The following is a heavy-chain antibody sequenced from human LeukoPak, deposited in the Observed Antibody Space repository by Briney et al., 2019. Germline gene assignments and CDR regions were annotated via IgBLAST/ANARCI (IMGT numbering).Heavy chain of an antibody. J-gene: IGHJ4*02. D-gene: IGHD3-10*01. CDR2: ISSSSSYI. CDR1: RFTVSDNS. V-gene: IGHV3-21*01. Sequence: GGSLRLSCAASRFTVSDNSMNWVRQAPGKGLEWVSSISSSSSYIYYADSVKGRFTISRDNAKNSLYLQMNSLRAEDTAVYYCARDRRLYYYGSGSSPFDYWGQGTLVTVSS. CDR3: ARDRRLYYYGSGSSPFDY.